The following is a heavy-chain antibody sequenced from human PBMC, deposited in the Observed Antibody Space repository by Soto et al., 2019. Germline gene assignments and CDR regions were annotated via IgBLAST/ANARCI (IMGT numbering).Heavy chain of an antibody. CDR1: GFTFSSYA. D-gene: IGHD4-17*01. CDR2: ISGSGGST. J-gene: IGHJ4*02. CDR3: AKLELYPNTVTIDYFDY. Sequence: GGSLRLSCAASGFTFSSYAMSWVRQAPGKGLEWVSAISGSGGSTYYADSVKGRFTISRDNSKNTLYLQMNSLRAEDTAVYYCAKLELYPNTVTIDYFDYWGQGTLVTVSS. V-gene: IGHV3-23*01.